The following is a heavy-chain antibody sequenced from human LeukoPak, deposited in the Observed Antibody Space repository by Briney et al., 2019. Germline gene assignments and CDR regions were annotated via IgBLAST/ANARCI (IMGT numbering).Heavy chain of an antibody. V-gene: IGHV3-23*01. Sequence: GGSLRLSCAASGFTFSSYGMSWVRQAPGKGLEWVSAISGSGGSTYYADSVKGRFTISRDNAKNTLYLQMNSLRAEDTATYYCVTYNWEYEADFWGQGTLVTVSS. CDR1: GFTFSSYG. CDR3: VTYNWEYEADF. D-gene: IGHD1-20*01. J-gene: IGHJ4*02. CDR2: ISGSGGST.